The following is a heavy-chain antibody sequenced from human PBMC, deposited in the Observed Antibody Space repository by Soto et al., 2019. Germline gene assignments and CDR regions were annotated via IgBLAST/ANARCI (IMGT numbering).Heavy chain of an antibody. J-gene: IGHJ3*02. D-gene: IGHD2-21*02. Sequence: EVQLVESGGGLVQPGGSLRLSCVASGFTFSNYWIHWVRQAPGKGLVWLSRIDSNGRGSISADSVKGRFTISRDNAKNTLYLQMNSLRADDTAVYFCARGGDHHGFDIWGHGTMVTVSS. V-gene: IGHV3-74*01. CDR3: ARGGDHHGFDI. CDR2: IDSNGRGS. CDR1: GFTFSNYW.